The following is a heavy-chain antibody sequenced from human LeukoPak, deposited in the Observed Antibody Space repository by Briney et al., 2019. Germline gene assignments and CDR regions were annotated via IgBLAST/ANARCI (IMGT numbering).Heavy chain of an antibody. CDR3: AKERVVGTYTFDY. CDR1: GFTFSSYA. Sequence: GGSLRLSCAASGFTFSSYAMHWVRQAPGKGLEWVAVISYDGSNKYYADSVKGRFTISRDNSKNTLYLQMYSLRVDDTAVYYCAKERVVGTYTFDYWGQGTLVTVSS. D-gene: IGHD1-26*01. CDR2: ISYDGSNK. V-gene: IGHV3-30*04. J-gene: IGHJ4*02.